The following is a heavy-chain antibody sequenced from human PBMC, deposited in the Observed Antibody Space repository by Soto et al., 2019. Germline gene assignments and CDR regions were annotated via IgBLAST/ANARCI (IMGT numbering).Heavy chain of an antibody. CDR2: IWYDGSNK. CDR1: GFTFSSYG. D-gene: IGHD3-3*01. V-gene: IGHV3-33*01. J-gene: IGHJ4*02. Sequence: QVQLVESGGGVVQPGRSLRLSCAASGFTFSSYGMHWVRQAPGKGLEWVAVIWYDGSNKYYADSVKGLFTISRDNSKNTLYLQMNSLRAEDTAVYYCARDVSGYYYFDYWGQGTLVTVSS. CDR3: ARDVSGYYYFDY.